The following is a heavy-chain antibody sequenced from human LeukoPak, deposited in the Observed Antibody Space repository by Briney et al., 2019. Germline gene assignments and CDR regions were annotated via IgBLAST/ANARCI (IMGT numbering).Heavy chain of an antibody. D-gene: IGHD3-10*01. Sequence: SETLSLTCTVSGGSISDYYWNWIRQPPGKGLEWIGHIYYSGDTNYNPSLKGRVTISVDTSKNQFSLRLSSVTAADTAMYYCARPGGPYRVGSFDYWGQGALVTVSS. J-gene: IGHJ4*02. CDR3: ARPGGPYRVGSFDY. V-gene: IGHV4-59*08. CDR1: GGSISDYY. CDR2: IYYSGDT.